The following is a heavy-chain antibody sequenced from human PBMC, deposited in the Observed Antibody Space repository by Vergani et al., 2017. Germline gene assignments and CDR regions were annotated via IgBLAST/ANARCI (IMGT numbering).Heavy chain of an antibody. V-gene: IGHV3-23*01. CDR3: AKDLVGLRLKGYAFDI. CDR1: GFPFSSYA. J-gene: IGHJ3*02. CDR2: ISGSGGST. D-gene: IGHD2-8*02. Sequence: EVQLLESGGGLVQPGGSLRLSCAALGFPFSSYAMSWVRQAPGKGLEWVSAISGSGGSTYYADSVKGRFTISRDKSKTTLYLQMNSLRAEDTAVYYCAKDLVGLRLKGYAFDIWGQGTMVTVSS.